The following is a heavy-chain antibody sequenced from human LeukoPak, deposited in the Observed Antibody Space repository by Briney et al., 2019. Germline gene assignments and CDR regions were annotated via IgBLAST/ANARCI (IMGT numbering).Heavy chain of an antibody. CDR2: ISAYNGNT. V-gene: IGHV1-18*01. J-gene: IGHJ4*02. CDR3: ARGEKYYDYVWGSYRLQNFDY. CDR1: GYTFTSYG. D-gene: IGHD3-16*02. Sequence: ASVKVSCKASGYTFTSYGISWVRQAPGQGLEWMGWISAYNGNTNYAQKLQGRVTMTTDTSTSTAYMEVKSLRSDDTAVYYCARGEKYYDYVWGSYRLQNFDYWGQGTLVTVSS.